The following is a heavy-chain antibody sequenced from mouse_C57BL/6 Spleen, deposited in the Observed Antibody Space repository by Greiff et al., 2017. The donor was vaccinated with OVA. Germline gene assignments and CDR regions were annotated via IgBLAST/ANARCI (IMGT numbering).Heavy chain of an antibody. Sequence: VQLQQSGPELVKPGASVKIPCKASGYTFTDYNMDWVKQSHGKSLEWIGDINPNNGGTIYNQKFKGKATLTVDKSSSTAYMELRSLTSEDTAVYYCARKVITTVVAPYAMDYWGQGTSVTVSS. CDR3: ARKVITTVVAPYAMDY. CDR1: GYTFTDYN. J-gene: IGHJ4*01. V-gene: IGHV1-18*01. CDR2: INPNNGGT. D-gene: IGHD1-1*01.